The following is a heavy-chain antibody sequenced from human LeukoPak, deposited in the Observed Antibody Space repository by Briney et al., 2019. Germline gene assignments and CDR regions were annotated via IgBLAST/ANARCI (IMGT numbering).Heavy chain of an antibody. D-gene: IGHD3-10*01. J-gene: IGHJ5*02. Sequence: PGGSLRLSCAASGFTFSSYAMSWVRQAPGKGLEWVSAISGSGGSTYYADSVKGRFTISRDNSKNTLYLQMNSLRAEDTAVYYCAKDPDYYGSGSYCWFDPWGQGTLVTVSS. V-gene: IGHV3-23*01. CDR2: ISGSGGST. CDR3: AKDPDYYGSGSYCWFDP. CDR1: GFTFSSYA.